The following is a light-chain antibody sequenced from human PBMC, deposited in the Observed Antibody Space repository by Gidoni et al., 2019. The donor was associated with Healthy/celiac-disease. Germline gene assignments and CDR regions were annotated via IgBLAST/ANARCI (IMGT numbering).Light chain of an antibody. CDR1: QSIGSY. CDR3: QRSYRTPPT. J-gene: IGKJ3*01. V-gene: IGKV1-39*01. CDR2: AAS. Sequence: DIQMTQSPSSLSASVGDRVTITCRASQSIGSYLNWYQRKPGKAPKHLIYAASSLQRGVPSRFSGGESGTNFTLTISSLQPEIFATYYFQRSYRTPPTFGLGPKWISN.